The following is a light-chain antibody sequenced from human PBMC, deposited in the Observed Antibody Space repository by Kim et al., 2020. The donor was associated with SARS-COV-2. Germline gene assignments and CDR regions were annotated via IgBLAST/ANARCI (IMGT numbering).Light chain of an antibody. J-gene: IGKJ4*01. CDR1: QRIGPS. CDR3: QQRDSWPPAVT. V-gene: IGKV3-11*01. Sequence: PGERATLSCRASQRIGPSLGWYQQRPGQAPRLLVYDASNRATGVPDRFSGSGSGTDFTLTISGLEPEDFSTYYCQQRDSWPPAVTFGGGTKVDIK. CDR2: DAS.